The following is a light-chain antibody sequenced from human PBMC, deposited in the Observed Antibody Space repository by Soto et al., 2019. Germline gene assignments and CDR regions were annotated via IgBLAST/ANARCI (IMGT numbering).Light chain of an antibody. Sequence: QSVLTQPPSVSAAPGQKVTISCSGSSSNIGNNYVSWYQQVPGTAPKRLIFDNDRRPSGIPDRFSGSKSATSATLGIAGLQTGDEADYYCRTWDSSLSAYVFGTGTKLTVL. CDR2: DND. CDR1: SSNIGNNY. CDR3: RTWDSSLSAYV. J-gene: IGLJ1*01. V-gene: IGLV1-51*01.